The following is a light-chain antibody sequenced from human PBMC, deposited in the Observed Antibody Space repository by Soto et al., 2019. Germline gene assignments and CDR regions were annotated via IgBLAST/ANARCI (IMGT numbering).Light chain of an antibody. Sequence: QPVLTQSPSASASLGASVKLTCTLSSGHISYAIAWHQQQPEKGPRYLMKLNSDGSHRKGDGIPDRFSGSSSGAERYLTISSLQSEDEADYYCQTWGPGIVVFGGGTKLTVL. CDR3: QTWGPGIVV. J-gene: IGLJ2*01. CDR1: SGHISYA. CDR2: LNSDGSH. V-gene: IGLV4-69*01.